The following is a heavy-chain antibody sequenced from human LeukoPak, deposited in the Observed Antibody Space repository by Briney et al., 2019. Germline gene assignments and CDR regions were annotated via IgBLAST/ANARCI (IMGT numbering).Heavy chain of an antibody. D-gene: IGHD6-19*01. V-gene: IGHV1-2*02. CDR1: GYTFTGYY. Sequence: GASVKVSRKASGYTFTGYYMHWVRQAPGQGLEWMGWINPNSGGTNYAQKFQGRVTMTRDTSISTAYMELSRLRSDDTAVYYCARDYSSGWFPDYWGQGTLVTVSS. J-gene: IGHJ4*02. CDR2: INPNSGGT. CDR3: ARDYSSGWFPDY.